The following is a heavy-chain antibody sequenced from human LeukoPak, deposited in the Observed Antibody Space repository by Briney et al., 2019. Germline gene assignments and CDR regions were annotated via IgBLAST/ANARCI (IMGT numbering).Heavy chain of an antibody. CDR3: AGDSSLVRGVIRGAFDY. Sequence: GGSLRLSCAASGFTFDDYGMSWVRQAPGKGLEWVSGINWNGGSTGYADSVKGRFTISRDNAKNSLYLQMNSLRAEDTALYYCAGDSSLVRGVIRGAFDYWGQGTLVTVSS. CDR1: GFTFDDYG. J-gene: IGHJ4*02. V-gene: IGHV3-20*04. CDR2: INWNGGST. D-gene: IGHD3-10*01.